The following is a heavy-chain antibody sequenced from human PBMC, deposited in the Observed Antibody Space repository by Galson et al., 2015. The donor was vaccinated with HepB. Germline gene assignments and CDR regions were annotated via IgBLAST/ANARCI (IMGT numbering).Heavy chain of an antibody. Sequence: SETLSLTCTVSGGSITTHYWTWIRQPPGKELEWIGYISYSGNTNYKPSLKSRVTIAIDTSKNQFSLKLSSVTAADTAVYYCARDTDDYNYFDYWGQGYLVTVSS. J-gene: IGHJ4*02. CDR2: ISYSGNT. CDR1: GGSITTHY. D-gene: IGHD5-24*01. V-gene: IGHV4-59*11. CDR3: ARDTDDYNYFDY.